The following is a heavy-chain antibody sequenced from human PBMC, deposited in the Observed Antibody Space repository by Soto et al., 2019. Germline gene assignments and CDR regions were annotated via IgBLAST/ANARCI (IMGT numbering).Heavy chain of an antibody. Sequence: ASVKVSCKASGYTFTSYAMHWVRQAPGQRLEWMGWINAGNGNTKYSQKFQGRVTITRDTSASTAYMELSSLRSEDTAVYYCARDQGYCSGGSCYMYWLDPWGQGTLVTVSS. CDR2: INAGNGNT. V-gene: IGHV1-3*01. D-gene: IGHD2-15*01. J-gene: IGHJ5*02. CDR3: ARDQGYCSGGSCYMYWLDP. CDR1: GYTFTSYA.